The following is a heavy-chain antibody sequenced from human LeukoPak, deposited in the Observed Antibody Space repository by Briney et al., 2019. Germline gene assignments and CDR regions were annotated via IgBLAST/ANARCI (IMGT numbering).Heavy chain of an antibody. Sequence: GGSLRLSCAASGFTVSSKDMTWVRQAPGKGLEWVSAISGSGGSTYYADSVKGRFTISRDNSKNTLYLQMNSLRAEDTAVYYCAKDSGWYGGHQDYWGQGTLVTVSS. CDR1: GFTVSSKD. D-gene: IGHD6-19*01. V-gene: IGHV3-23*01. J-gene: IGHJ4*02. CDR3: AKDSGWYGGHQDY. CDR2: ISGSGGST.